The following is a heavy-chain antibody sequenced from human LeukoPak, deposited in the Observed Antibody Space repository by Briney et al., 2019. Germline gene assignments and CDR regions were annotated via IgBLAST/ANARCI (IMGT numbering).Heavy chain of an antibody. D-gene: IGHD1-26*01. J-gene: IGHJ3*02. CDR2: ISSTGGTI. CDR1: GFTFSDYY. Sequence: GGSLRLSCAASGFTFSDYYMNWIRQAPGKGLEWVSYISSTGGTIYYADSVKGRFTISRDNAKNSMRLQMNSLRAEDTAVYYCARVAYCVGATLNDAFDIWGQGTMVTVSS. V-gene: IGHV3-11*01. CDR3: ARVAYCVGATLNDAFDI.